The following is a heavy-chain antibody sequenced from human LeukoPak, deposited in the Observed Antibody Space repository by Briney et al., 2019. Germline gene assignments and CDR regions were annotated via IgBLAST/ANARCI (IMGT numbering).Heavy chain of an antibody. V-gene: IGHV3-23*01. Sequence: GGSLRLSCAASGFTFSSYAMSWVRQAPGKGLEWVSAISGSGGSTYYADSVKGRFTISRDNSKNTLYPQMNSLRAEDTAVYYCAKDPRTYVVVAATRMYWFDPWGQGTLVTVSS. CDR3: AKDPRTYVVVAATRMYWFDP. CDR1: GFTFSSYA. D-gene: IGHD2-15*01. CDR2: ISGSGGST. J-gene: IGHJ5*02.